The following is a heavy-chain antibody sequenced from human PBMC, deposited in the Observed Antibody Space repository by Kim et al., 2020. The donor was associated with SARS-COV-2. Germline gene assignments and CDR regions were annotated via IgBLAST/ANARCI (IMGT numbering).Heavy chain of an antibody. J-gene: IGHJ6*02. CDR3: ARNMGRGVIITWYYYYGMDV. V-gene: IGHV4-34*01. CDR1: GGSFSGYY. D-gene: IGHD3-10*01. Sequence: SETLSLTCAVYGGSFSGYYWSWIRQPPGKGLEWIGEINHSGSTNYNPSLKSRVTISVDTSKNQFSLKLSSVTAADTAVYYCARNMGRGVIITWYYYYGMDVWGRGSTVTVS. CDR2: INHSGST.